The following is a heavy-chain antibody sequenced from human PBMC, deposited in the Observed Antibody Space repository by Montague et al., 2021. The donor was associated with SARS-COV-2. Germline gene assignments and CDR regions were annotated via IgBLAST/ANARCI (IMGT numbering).Heavy chain of an antibody. Sequence: SVKVSCKASGYTFTSYDINWVRQATGQGLEWMGWVSPNSGNTGYAQKFQGRAAMTRNTSISTAYMELSSLRSEDTAVYYCARADRLGDLNDVIPYYYYGMDVWGQGTTVTVSS. J-gene: IGHJ6*02. CDR1: GYTFTSYD. D-gene: IGHD3-10*01. CDR3: ARADRLGDLNDVIPYYYYGMDV. CDR2: VSPNSGNT. V-gene: IGHV1-8*02.